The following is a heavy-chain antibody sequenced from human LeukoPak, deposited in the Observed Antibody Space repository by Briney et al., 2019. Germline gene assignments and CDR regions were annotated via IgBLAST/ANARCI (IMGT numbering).Heavy chain of an antibody. J-gene: IGHJ5*02. D-gene: IGHD4-11*01. CDR3: AKGLPNWFDP. CDR1: GFKFSDYY. V-gene: IGHV3-11*04. CDR2: ISSSGSVI. Sequence: GSLRLSCAASGFKFSDYYMSWIRQAPGKGLEWVSYISSSGSVIDYGDSVKGRFTISRDNSKNTLYLQMNSLRAEDTAVYYCAKGLPNWFDPWGQGTLVTVSS.